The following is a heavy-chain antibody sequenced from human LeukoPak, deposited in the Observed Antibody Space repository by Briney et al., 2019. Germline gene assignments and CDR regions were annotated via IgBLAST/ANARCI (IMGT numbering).Heavy chain of an antibody. CDR2: IYSTGTT. D-gene: IGHD3-10*01. V-gene: IGHV4-4*09. CDR3: ARRGSIGLDV. J-gene: IGHJ6*02. CDR1: GGSISGYF. Sequence: SETLSLTCTVSGGSISGYFWSWIRQPPGKGPEWIGYIYSTGTTSYSPSLSSRVTISVDTSKNQFSLKLTSVTAADTAVYYCARRGSIGLDVWGQGTTVTVSS.